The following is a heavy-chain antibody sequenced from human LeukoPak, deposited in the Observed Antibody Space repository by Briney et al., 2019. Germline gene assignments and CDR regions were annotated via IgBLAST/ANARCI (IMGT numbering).Heavy chain of an antibody. Sequence: ASVKVSXKASGYTFTSYGISWVRQAPGQGLEWMGWISAYNGNTNYAQKLQGRVTMTTDTSTSTAYMELRSLRSDDTAVYYCARVSSIVVVVAASDYWGQGTLVTVSS. D-gene: IGHD2-15*01. J-gene: IGHJ4*02. V-gene: IGHV1-18*01. CDR3: ARVSSIVVVVAASDY. CDR1: GYTFTSYG. CDR2: ISAYNGNT.